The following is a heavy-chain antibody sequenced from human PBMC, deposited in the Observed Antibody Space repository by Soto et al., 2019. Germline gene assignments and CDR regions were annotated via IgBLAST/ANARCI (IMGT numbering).Heavy chain of an antibody. D-gene: IGHD3-22*01. CDR3: ARARPYYYDSSGFGDFDY. CDR1: GYTFTSYG. Sequence: ASVKVSCKASGYTFTSYGISLVRQAPGQGLEWMGWISAYNGNTNYAQKLQGRVTMTTDTSTSTAYMELRSLRSDDTAVYYCARARPYYYDSSGFGDFDYWGQGTLVTVSS. V-gene: IGHV1-18*04. CDR2: ISAYNGNT. J-gene: IGHJ4*02.